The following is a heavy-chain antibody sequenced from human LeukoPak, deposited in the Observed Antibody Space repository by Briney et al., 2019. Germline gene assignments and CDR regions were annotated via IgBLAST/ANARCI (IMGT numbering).Heavy chain of an antibody. CDR1: GYTFTGYY. D-gene: IGHD4-17*01. CDR2: INPNIGGT. V-gene: IGHV1-2*02. J-gene: IGHJ6*03. Sequence: GASVKVSCKASGYTFTGYYMHWVRQAPGQGLEWMGWINPNIGGTNYAQKFQGRVTMTRDTSISTAYMELSRLRSDDTAVYYCARYYGDYPLYYYYMDVWGKGTTVTISS. CDR3: ARYYGDYPLYYYYMDV.